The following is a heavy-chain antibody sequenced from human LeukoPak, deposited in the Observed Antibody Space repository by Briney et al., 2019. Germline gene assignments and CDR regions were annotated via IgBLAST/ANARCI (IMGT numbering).Heavy chain of an antibody. Sequence: GESLKISCKGSGYSFTSYWIGWARQMPGKGLEWMGIIYPGDSDTRYSPSFQGQVTISADKSISTAYLQWSSLKASDTAMYYCARHSDDILTGYYLYDYWGQGTLVTVSS. CDR3: ARHSDDILTGYYLYDY. CDR2: IYPGDSDT. V-gene: IGHV5-51*01. J-gene: IGHJ4*02. D-gene: IGHD3-9*01. CDR1: GYSFTSYW.